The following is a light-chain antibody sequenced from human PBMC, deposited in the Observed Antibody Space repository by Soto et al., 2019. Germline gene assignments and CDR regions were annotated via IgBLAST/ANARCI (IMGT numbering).Light chain of an antibody. Sequence: QSVLTQPPSASGPPGQRVTISCSGSSSNIGGNYVSWYQQLPGTAPKLLIYHNNQRPSGVPDRFSGSKSGTSASLAISRLRSEDEADYYCAAWDDSLSGWVFGGGTKVTVL. CDR3: AAWDDSLSGWV. CDR1: SSNIGGNY. J-gene: IGLJ3*02. V-gene: IGLV1-47*02. CDR2: HNN.